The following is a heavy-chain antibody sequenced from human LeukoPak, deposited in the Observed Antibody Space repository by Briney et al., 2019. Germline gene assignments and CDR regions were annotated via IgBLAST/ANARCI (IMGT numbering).Heavy chain of an antibody. CDR3: ARTYDSSGYYLDHFDY. CDR1: GFTFSSYA. Sequence: GGSLRLSCAASGFTFSSYAMHWVRQAPDKGLEWVAVISYDGSNKYYADSVKGRFTISRDNSKNTLYLQMNSLRAEDTAVYYCARTYDSSGYYLDHFDYWGQGTLVTVSS. J-gene: IGHJ4*02. V-gene: IGHV3-30*04. D-gene: IGHD3-22*01. CDR2: ISYDGSNK.